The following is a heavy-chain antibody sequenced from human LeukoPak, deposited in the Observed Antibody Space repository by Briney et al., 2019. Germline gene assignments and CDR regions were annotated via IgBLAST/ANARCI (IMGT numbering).Heavy chain of an antibody. Sequence: GGSLRLSCAASGFTFSSYVMSWVRQAPGKGLEWVSAISGSGGSTYYADSVKGRFTISRDNSKNTLYLQMNSLRAEDTAVYYCAKFVSPLLWGVLYYFDYWGQGTLVTVSS. V-gene: IGHV3-23*01. J-gene: IGHJ4*02. CDR2: ISGSGGST. CDR3: AKFVSPLLWGVLYYFDY. CDR1: GFTFSSYV. D-gene: IGHD2-2*01.